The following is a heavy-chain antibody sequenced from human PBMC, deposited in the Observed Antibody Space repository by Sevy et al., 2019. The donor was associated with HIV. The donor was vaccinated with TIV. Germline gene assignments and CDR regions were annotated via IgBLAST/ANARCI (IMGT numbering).Heavy chain of an antibody. CDR2: LSYDGSEK. D-gene: IGHD2-15*01. Sequence: GGSLRLSCAASGFTFSTYSMHWVRQAPGKGLEWVAALSYDGSEKYYGNSVKGRFTISRDNSKNTLYLQMNSLRDEDTAVYYCAKVGPHCSAGDCYHPLFDYCGQGTLVTVSS. CDR3: AKVGPHCSAGDCYHPLFDY. J-gene: IGHJ4*02. V-gene: IGHV3-30*18. CDR1: GFTFSTYS.